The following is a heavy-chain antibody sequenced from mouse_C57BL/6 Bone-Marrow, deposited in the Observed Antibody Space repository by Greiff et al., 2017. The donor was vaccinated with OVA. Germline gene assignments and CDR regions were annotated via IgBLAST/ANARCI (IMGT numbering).Heavy chain of an antibody. J-gene: IGHJ4*01. CDR2: IYPRSGNT. Sequence: QVQLQQSGAELERPGASVKLSCKASGYTFTSYGISWVKQRTGQGLEWIGEIYPRSGNTYYNEKFKGKATLTADKSSSTAYMELRSMTSEDSAVYFCARKDGSRYYAMDYWGQGTSVTVSS. D-gene: IGHD1-1*01. CDR3: ARKDGSRYYAMDY. CDR1: GYTFTSYG. V-gene: IGHV1-81*01.